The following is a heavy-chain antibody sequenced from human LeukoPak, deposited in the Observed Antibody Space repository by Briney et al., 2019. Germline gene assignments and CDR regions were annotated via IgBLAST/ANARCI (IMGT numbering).Heavy chain of an antibody. J-gene: IGHJ4*02. CDR2: ISWDDDK. D-gene: IGHD3-22*01. CDR3: AHRLRVVALGNYCDY. CDR1: GFSLTTSGVG. Sequence: GTTPVNPTQTLTLTCSFAGFSLTTSGVGVGWIRQPPAKALQWLARISWDDDKRYSPSLKRRLTITKDTSKNKALLTMSNMDPGDTGTYYCAHRLRVVALGNYCDYWGQGTPVSVSS. V-gene: IGHV2-5*02.